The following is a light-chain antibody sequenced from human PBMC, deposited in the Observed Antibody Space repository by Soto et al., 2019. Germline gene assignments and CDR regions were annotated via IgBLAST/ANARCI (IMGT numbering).Light chain of an antibody. Sequence: DIVMTQSPDSLAVSLGERATINCKSSQSLLYNVNNKNYLAWYQKKPGQPPKLLIYWASTRESGVPDLFSGTVSGTDFTLAISSLQAEDVAFYYCQQSYNRPRTFGQGTKVEIK. V-gene: IGKV4-1*01. J-gene: IGKJ1*01. CDR2: WAS. CDR1: QSLLYNVNNKNY. CDR3: QQSYNRPRT.